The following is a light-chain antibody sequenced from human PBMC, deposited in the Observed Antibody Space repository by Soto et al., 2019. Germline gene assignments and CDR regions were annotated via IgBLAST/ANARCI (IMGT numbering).Light chain of an antibody. CDR3: QQRGSPTWT. CDR1: QRLSGY. J-gene: IGKJ1*01. CDR2: DVS. Sequence: DILLTQSPASLSLFPGERATLSCRASQRLSGYIAWYQQKTGQAPRLVIYDVSTRAFGVPARFSGSGSGTEFTLTISNLEPDDFAVYHCQQRGSPTWTFGEGTKLEIK. V-gene: IGKV3-11*01.